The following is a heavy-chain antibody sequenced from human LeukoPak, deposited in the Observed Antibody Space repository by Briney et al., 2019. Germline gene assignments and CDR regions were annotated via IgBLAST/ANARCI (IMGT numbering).Heavy chain of an antibody. CDR2: IYTSGST. CDR1: GGSISSYY. CDR3: AGELYYYDSSGFDY. Sequence: SETLSLTCTVSGGSISSYYWSWIRRPAGKGLEWIGRIYTSGSTNYNPSLKSRVTMSVDTSKNQFSLKLSSVTAADTAVYYCAGELYYYDSSGFDYWGQGTLVTVSS. D-gene: IGHD3-22*01. J-gene: IGHJ4*02. V-gene: IGHV4-4*07.